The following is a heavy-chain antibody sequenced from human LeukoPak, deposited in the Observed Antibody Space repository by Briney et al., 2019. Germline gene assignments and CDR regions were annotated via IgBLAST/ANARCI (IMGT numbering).Heavy chain of an antibody. CDR1: GGSISSYY. CDR2: IYYSGST. D-gene: IGHD5-24*01. J-gene: IGHJ4*02. V-gene: IGHV4-59*01. Sequence: PSETLSLTCTVSGGSISSYYWSWIRQPPGKGLEWIGYIYYSGSTNYNPSLKSRVTISVDTSKNQFSLKLSSVTAADTAVYYCARGLGPERWLQLPSYWGQGTLVTVSS. CDR3: ARGLGPERWLQLPSY.